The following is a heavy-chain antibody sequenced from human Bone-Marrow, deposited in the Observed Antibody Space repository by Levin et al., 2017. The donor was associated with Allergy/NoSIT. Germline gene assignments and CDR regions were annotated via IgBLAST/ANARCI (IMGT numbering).Heavy chain of an antibody. Sequence: RPGGSLRLSCAASGFTVSSNYMSWVRQAPGKGPEWVSVIYSGGSTYYADSVMGRFTISRDNSKNTLYLQMNSLRAEDTAVYYCARGWFGELLSHWGQGTLVTVSS. CDR3: ARGWFGELLSH. J-gene: IGHJ4*02. V-gene: IGHV3-53*01. CDR2: IYSGGST. D-gene: IGHD3-10*01. CDR1: GFTVSSNY.